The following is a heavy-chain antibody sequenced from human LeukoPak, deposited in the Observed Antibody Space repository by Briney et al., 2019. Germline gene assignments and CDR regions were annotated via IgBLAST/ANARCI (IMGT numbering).Heavy chain of an antibody. CDR3: ARRGYYGSGSYQFDY. V-gene: IGHV3-48*02. Sequence: GGSLRLSCAASGFTLSSYSMNWVRQAPGKGLEWVSYISSSSGTIYYADSVKGRFTISRDNAKNSLYLQMNSLRDEDTAVYYCARRGYYGSGSYQFDYWGQGTLVTVSS. CDR1: GFTLSSYS. D-gene: IGHD3-10*01. CDR2: ISSSSGTI. J-gene: IGHJ4*02.